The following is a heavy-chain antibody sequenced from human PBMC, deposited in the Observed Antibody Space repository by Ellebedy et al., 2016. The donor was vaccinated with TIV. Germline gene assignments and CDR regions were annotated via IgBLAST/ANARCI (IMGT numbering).Heavy chain of an antibody. CDR3: ARGGSIAVDGTSDY. CDR2: IKKDGREK. Sequence: GESLKISXAASGFYFGDYWMSWVRQAPGKGLEWVADIKKDGREKNYVDSVRGRFTISRDNAKNSLYLQMSSLRAEDTAVYYCARGGSIAVDGTSDYWGQGTLVTVSS. CDR1: GFYFGDYW. D-gene: IGHD6-19*01. V-gene: IGHV3-7*01. J-gene: IGHJ4*02.